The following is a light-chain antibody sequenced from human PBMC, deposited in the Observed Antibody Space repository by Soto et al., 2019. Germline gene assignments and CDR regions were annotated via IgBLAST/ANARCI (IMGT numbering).Light chain of an antibody. V-gene: IGKV1-13*02. CDR1: QGVSSA. Sequence: ASQLTQSPSSLSASVGDRVTITCRASQGVSSAIAWYQQKPGKAPKVLIYDASNLESGVPSRFSGSGSGTDFTLTISSLQPEDFATYSCHQFNSYPPMYTFGQGTKLEIK. CDR3: HQFNSYPPMYT. CDR2: DAS. J-gene: IGKJ2*01.